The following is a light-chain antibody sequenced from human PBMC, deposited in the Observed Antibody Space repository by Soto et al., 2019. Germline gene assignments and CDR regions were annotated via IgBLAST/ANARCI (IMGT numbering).Light chain of an antibody. CDR2: DVS. Sequence: QSALTQPASVSGSPGQSITISCTGTSSDVGGYNYVSWYQQHPGKAPKLMIYDVSNRPSGVSNRFSGSTSGNTASLTISGLQAEDEADYYCSSYTSRSTVVVGGGTKVTVL. V-gene: IGLV2-14*01. J-gene: IGLJ2*01. CDR1: SSDVGGYNY. CDR3: SSYTSRSTVV.